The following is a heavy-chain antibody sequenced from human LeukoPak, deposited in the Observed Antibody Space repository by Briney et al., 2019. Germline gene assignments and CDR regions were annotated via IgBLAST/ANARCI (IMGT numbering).Heavy chain of an antibody. V-gene: IGHV4-31*03. Sequence: MTSQTLSLTCTVSGGSISSGGYYWSWIRQHPGKGLEWIGYIYDSGSTYYNPSLKSRVTISVNTSKNQFSLKLSSVTAADTAVYYCARGPDLYYFDYWGQGTLVTVSS. D-gene: IGHD1-14*01. CDR3: ARGPDLYYFDY. CDR1: GGSISSGGYY. CDR2: IYDSGST. J-gene: IGHJ4*02.